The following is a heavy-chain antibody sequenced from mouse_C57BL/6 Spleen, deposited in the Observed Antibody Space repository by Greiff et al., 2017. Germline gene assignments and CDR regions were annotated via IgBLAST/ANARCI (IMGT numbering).Heavy chain of an antibody. J-gene: IGHJ4*01. CDR2: IRSKSSNYAT. Sequence: EVQLVESGGGLVQPKGSLKLSCAASGFTFNTYAMHWVRQAPGKGLEWVARIRSKSSNYATYYADSVKDRFTISRDDSQSMLYLQMNNLKTEDTAMYYCVRYDYDWYAMDYWGQGTSVTVSS. V-gene: IGHV10-3*01. CDR1: GFTFNTYA. D-gene: IGHD2-4*01. CDR3: VRYDYDWYAMDY.